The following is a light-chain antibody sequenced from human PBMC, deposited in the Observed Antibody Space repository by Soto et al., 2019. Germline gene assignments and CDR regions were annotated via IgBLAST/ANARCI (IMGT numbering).Light chain of an antibody. CDR1: SSNIGAGYD. V-gene: IGLV1-40*01. CDR2: GKN. Sequence: YVLTQPPSESGAPGQRVTISCTGSSSNIGAGYDVHWYQHRPGTAPRLLIFGKNRRPSGVPVPARFSGSKSGTSASLAITGLQAEDEGDYYCLPSDSSPAFSYAFGTGTKVT. J-gene: IGLJ1*01. CDR3: LPSDSSPAFSYA.